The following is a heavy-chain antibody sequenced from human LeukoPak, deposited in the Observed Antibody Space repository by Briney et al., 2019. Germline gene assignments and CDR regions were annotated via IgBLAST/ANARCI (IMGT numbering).Heavy chain of an antibody. Sequence: GGSLRLSCAASGFTFTSYEMAWVRQAPGMGPEFISYISNSGSPIKYGNAVKGRFTISRDNSKNSVYLQMDSLRAEDTAVYYCAAGPQYGGSFAFWGQGTLVTVSS. CDR1: GFTFTSYE. D-gene: IGHD1-26*01. V-gene: IGHV3-48*03. J-gene: IGHJ4*02. CDR3: AAGPQYGGSFAF. CDR2: ISNSGSPI.